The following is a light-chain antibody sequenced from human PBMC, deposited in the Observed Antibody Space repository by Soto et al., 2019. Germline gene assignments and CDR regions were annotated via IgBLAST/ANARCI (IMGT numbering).Light chain of an antibody. J-gene: IGLJ2*01. CDR1: SSDVRHYNY. CDR3: SSYAGSNTVI. Sequence: QSALTQPPSASGSPGQSVIISCTGTSSDVRHYNYVSWYQQHPGKAPKLIIYEVSKRPSGVPDRFSGSKSGNTASLTVSGLQAEDEAAYHCSSYAGSNTVIFGGGTKLTVL. V-gene: IGLV2-8*01. CDR2: EVS.